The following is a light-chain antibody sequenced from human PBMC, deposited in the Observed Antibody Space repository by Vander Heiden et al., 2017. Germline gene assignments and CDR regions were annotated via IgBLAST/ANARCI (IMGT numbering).Light chain of an antibody. J-gene: IGLJ3*02. CDR1: SGHSSYA. CDR3: QTGGTGIRV. V-gene: IGLV4-69*01. Sequence: QLVLTQSPSASASLGASVKLNCTLSSGHSSYALAWHQQQPEKRPRYLMKLICDGSHSRGDGIPARFSGSSSGAERYLIFASLQSEEAADYYCQTGGTGIRVFGGGTKLTVL. CDR2: LICDGSH.